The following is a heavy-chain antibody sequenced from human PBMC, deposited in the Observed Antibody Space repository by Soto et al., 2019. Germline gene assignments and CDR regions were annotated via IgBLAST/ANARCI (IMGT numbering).Heavy chain of an antibody. J-gene: IGHJ6*02. D-gene: IGHD5-12*01. V-gene: IGHV6-1*01. CDR1: GDSVSSNSAA. CDR2: TYYRSKWYN. Sequence: SQTLSLTCAISGDSVSSNSAAWNWIRQSPSRGLEWLGRTYYRSKWYNDYAVSVKSRITINPDTSKNQFSLQLNSVTPEDTAVYYCARGWYSGYEVYYYYGMDVWGQGTTVTVSS. CDR3: ARGWYSGYEVYYYYGMDV.